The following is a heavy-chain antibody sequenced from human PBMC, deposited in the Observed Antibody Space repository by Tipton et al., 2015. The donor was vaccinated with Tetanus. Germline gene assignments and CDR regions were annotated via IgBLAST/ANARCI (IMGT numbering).Heavy chain of an antibody. D-gene: IGHD3-10*01. CDR1: GGSFSGYY. Sequence: LRLSCAVYGGSFSGYYWSWIRQPPGKGLEWIGEINHSGSTNYNPSLKSRVTISVDTSKNQFSLKLSSVTAADTAVYYCASSSGSHSYWYFDLWGRGTLVTVSS. V-gene: IGHV4-34*01. J-gene: IGHJ2*01. CDR3: ASSSGSHSYWYFDL. CDR2: INHSGST.